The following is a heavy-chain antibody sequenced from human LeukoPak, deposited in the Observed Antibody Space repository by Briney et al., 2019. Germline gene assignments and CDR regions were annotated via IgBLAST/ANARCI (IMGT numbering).Heavy chain of an antibody. D-gene: IGHD3-10*01. J-gene: IGHJ4*02. CDR2: INHSGST. CDR3: ARAPMVRGARFDY. Sequence: SETLSLTXAVYGGSFSGYYWSWIRQPPGKGLEWIGEINHSGSTNYNPSLKSRVTISVDTSKNQFSLKLSSVTAADTAVYYCARAPMVRGARFDYWGQGTLVTVSS. V-gene: IGHV4-34*01. CDR1: GGSFSGYY.